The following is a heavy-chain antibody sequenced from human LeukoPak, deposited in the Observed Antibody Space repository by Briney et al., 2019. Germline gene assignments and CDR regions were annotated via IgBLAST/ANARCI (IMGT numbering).Heavy chain of an antibody. D-gene: IGHD6-13*01. CDR1: GFRFDNYG. CDR2: ISHDGNTK. V-gene: IGHV3-30-3*01. CDR3: ARDRAGNRDY. J-gene: IGHJ4*02. Sequence: GGSLRLSCAVSGFRFDNYGMHWVRQAPGKGLEWVATISHDGNTKYYADSVKGRFTISRDNSNSTLYLQMNSLRAEDTAVYYSARDRAGNRDYWGQGSLVTVSS.